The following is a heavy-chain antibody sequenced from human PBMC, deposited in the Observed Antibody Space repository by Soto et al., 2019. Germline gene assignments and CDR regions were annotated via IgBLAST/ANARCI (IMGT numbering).Heavy chain of an antibody. Sequence: GASVKVSCKASGGTFSSYAISWVRQAPGQGLEWMGGIIPIFGTANYAQKFQGRVTITADESTSTAYMELSSLRSEDTAVYYCAKARRDCSAPSCSSPKNLACIYGMDVWGQGTTVTVS. CDR2: IIPIFGTA. V-gene: IGHV1-69*13. D-gene: IGHD2-15*01. CDR1: GGTFSSYA. J-gene: IGHJ6*02. CDR3: AKARRDCSAPSCSSPKNLACIYGMDV.